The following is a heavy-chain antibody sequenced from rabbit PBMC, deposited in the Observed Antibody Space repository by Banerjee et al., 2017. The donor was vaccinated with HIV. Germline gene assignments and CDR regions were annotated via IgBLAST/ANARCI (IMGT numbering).Heavy chain of an antibody. Sequence: QSLEESGGGLVQPEGSLALTCKASGFTISSSYYMCWVRQAPGKGLEWIGCIVAGSGSAYYASWAKGRFTISKTSSTTVTLQMTSLTAADTATYFCARHGTGTNYYDFNLWGPGTLVTVS. CDR2: IVAGSGSA. CDR3: ARHGTGTNYYDFNL. CDR1: GFTISSSYY. V-gene: IGHV1S40*01. D-gene: IGHD8-1*01. J-gene: IGHJ4*01.